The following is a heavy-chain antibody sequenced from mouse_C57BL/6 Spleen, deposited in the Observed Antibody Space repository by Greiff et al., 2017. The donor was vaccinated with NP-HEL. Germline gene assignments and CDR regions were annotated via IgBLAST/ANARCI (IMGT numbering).Heavy chain of an antibody. CDR2: INPYNGGT. V-gene: IGHV1-19*01. CDR1: GYTFTDYY. J-gene: IGHJ2*01. D-gene: IGHD1-1*01. CDR3: ARGSYGVDY. Sequence: EVQLQQSGPVLVKPGASVKMSCKASGYTFTDYYMNWVKQSHGKSLEWIGVINPYNGGTSYNQKFKGKATLTVDKSSSTAYMELNSLTSEDSAVYYCARGSYGVDYWGQGTTLTVSS.